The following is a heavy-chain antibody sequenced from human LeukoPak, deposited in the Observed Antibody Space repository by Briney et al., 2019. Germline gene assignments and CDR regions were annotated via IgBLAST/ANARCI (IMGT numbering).Heavy chain of an antibody. J-gene: IGHJ4*02. V-gene: IGHV4-34*01. CDR2: INHSGST. CDR3: ARHILDSSGSMTDLPFDY. Sequence: PSETLSLTCAVYGGSFSGYYWSWIRQPPGKGLEWIGEINHSGSTNYNPSLKSRVTISVDTSKNQFSLKLSSVTAADTSLYYCARHILDSSGSMTDLPFDYWGQGTLVTVSS. CDR1: GGSFSGYY. D-gene: IGHD5-12*01.